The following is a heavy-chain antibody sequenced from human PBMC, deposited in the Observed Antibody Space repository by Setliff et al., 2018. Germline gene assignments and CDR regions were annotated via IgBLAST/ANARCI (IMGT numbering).Heavy chain of an antibody. J-gene: IGHJ6*02. D-gene: IGHD3-9*01. V-gene: IGHV3-48*01. Sequence: PGGSLRLSCAASGFTFSSYSMNWVRQAPGKGLEWVSYISSSTITSTYYADSVKGRFTISRDNSKNTLYLQMNSLRAEDTAVYYCAKHGAYNDFLTGYNFYYDMDVWGQGTTVTV. CDR3: AKHGAYNDFLTGYNFYYDMDV. CDR1: GFTFSSYS. CDR2: ISSSTITST.